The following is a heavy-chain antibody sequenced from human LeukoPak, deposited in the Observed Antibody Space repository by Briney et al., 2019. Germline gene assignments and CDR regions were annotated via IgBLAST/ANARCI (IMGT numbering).Heavy chain of an antibody. CDR2: IYPDDSDT. CDR1: GYDFTNYW. CDR3: VRQADSSGWYYFDY. Sequence: GESLKISCQGSGYDFTNYWIGWVRQMPGKGLEWMAIIYPDDSDTKYNPSFQGQVTISSDKSISTAYLQWSSLEASDTAIYYCVRQADSSGWYYFDYWGPGTRVTVTS. V-gene: IGHV5-51*01. J-gene: IGHJ4*02. D-gene: IGHD6-19*01.